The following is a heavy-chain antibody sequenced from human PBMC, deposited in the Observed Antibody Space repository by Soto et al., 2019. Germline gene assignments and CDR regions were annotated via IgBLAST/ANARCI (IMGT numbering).Heavy chain of an antibody. CDR3: AKESQANLGTGGFER. J-gene: IGHJ4*02. D-gene: IGHD3-16*01. CDR2: INWNSGTI. CDR1: GFIFDDYA. V-gene: IGHV3-9*01. Sequence: EVQLVESGGGWVQPGRSLRLSCEASGFIFDDYAMHWVRQAPGKGLEWVSGINWNSGTIEYADSVKGRFTISRDNAKNSLYLQMKSLRPEDTALYYCAKESQANLGTGGFERWGQGSPVTVSS.